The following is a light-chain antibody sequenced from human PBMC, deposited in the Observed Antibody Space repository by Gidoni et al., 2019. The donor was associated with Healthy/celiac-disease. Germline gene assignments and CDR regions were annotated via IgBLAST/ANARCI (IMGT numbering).Light chain of an antibody. CDR3: QQSYSTPFT. CDR2: AAS. V-gene: IGKV1-39*01. CDR1: QSISSY. J-gene: IGKJ3*01. Sequence: DIQMTQSPSSLSASVGDRVTITCRASQSISSYLNWYQQKPGKAPKLLIYAASSVQSGVTSRFSGSGSGTDFTLTISSLQPEDCATYYCQQSYSTPFTFGPGTKVDIK.